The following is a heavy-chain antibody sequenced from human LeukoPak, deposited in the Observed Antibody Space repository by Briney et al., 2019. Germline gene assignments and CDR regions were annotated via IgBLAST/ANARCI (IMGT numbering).Heavy chain of an antibody. CDR1: GGSISSYY. V-gene: IGHV4-59*08. D-gene: IGHD3-22*01. Sequence: SETLSLTCTVSGGSISSYYWSWIRQPPGKGLEWIGYIYYSGSTNYNPSLKSRVTISVDTSKNQFSLKLSSVTAADTAVYYCARHRRGYYDGLYDYWGQGTLVTVSS. CDR2: IYYSGST. J-gene: IGHJ4*02. CDR3: ARHRRGYYDGLYDY.